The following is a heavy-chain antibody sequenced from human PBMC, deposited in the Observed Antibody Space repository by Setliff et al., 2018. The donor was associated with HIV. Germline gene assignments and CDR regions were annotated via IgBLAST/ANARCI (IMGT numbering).Heavy chain of an antibody. CDR2: NSTYNGHT. Sequence: ASVKVSCKASGYTFTNYYICWVRQAPGQGLEWMGWNSTYNGHTNYAQKLQGRVTMTTDTSTITAYMDLSSLISEDTAVYYCAKSGTRRNNGYQRSVRTRGMDVWGQGTMVTVSS. D-gene: IGHD2-2*01. CDR1: GYTFTNYY. CDR3: AKSGTRRNNGYQRSVRTRGMDV. V-gene: IGHV1-18*01. J-gene: IGHJ6*02.